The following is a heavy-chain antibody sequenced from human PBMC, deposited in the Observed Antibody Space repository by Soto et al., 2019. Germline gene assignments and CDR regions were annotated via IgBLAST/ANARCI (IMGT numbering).Heavy chain of an antibody. CDR1: GFTFSTYA. V-gene: IGHV3-23*01. Sequence: EVQLLESGGGLVQPGGSLRLSCAGSGFTFSTYAMAWVRQAPGKALEWVSTISDSGSNTHYVDSVEGRFTISRDNSKSTVFLHMNSLRADDSAAYYCARDVGGSSLFDYWGQGTLVTVSS. D-gene: IGHD1-26*01. CDR3: ARDVGGSSLFDY. J-gene: IGHJ4*02. CDR2: ISDSGSNT.